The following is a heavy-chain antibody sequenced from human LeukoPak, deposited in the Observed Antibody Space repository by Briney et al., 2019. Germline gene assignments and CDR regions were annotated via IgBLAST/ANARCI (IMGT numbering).Heavy chain of an antibody. J-gene: IGHJ5*02. V-gene: IGHV1-18*01. D-gene: IGHD2-15*01. CDR3: ARTLSVVVVAAGTDWFDP. Sequence: ASVKVSCKASGYTFTSYGISWVRQAPGQGLEWMGWISAYNGNTNYAQKLQGRVTMTTDTSTSTAYMELRSLRSDDTAVYYCARTLSVVVVAAGTDWFDPWGQGTLVTVSS. CDR2: ISAYNGNT. CDR1: GYTFTSYG.